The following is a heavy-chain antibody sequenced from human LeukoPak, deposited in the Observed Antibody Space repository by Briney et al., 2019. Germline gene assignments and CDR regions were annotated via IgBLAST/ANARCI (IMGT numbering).Heavy chain of an antibody. D-gene: IGHD6-13*01. CDR2: IYTSGST. V-gene: IGHV4-4*07. CDR3: ARVNGEVAAAYYYMDV. J-gene: IGHJ6*03. CDR1: GGSISSYY. Sequence: PSETLSLTCTVSGGSISSYYWSWIRKPAGKGLEWIGRIYTSGSTNYNPSLKSRVTMSVDTSKNQFSLKLSSVTAADTAVYYSARVNGEVAAAYYYMDVWGKGTTVTISS.